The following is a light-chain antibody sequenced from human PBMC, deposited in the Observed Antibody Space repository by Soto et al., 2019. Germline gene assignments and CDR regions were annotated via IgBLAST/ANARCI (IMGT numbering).Light chain of an antibody. CDR3: QHYNELPLT. V-gene: IGKV3-15*01. CDR1: QSVSSN. Sequence: EIVMTQSPATLSVSPGERATLSCRASQSVSSNLAWYQQKPGQAPRLLIYGASTRATGIPARFSGSGSGTEFTLTISSLQSEDFAVYYCQHYNELPLTFGGGTKV. J-gene: IGKJ4*01. CDR2: GAS.